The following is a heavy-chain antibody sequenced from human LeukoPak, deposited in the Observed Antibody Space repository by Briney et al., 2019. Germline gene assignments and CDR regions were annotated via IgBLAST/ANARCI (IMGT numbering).Heavy chain of an antibody. D-gene: IGHD6-6*01. CDR3: ARGPGIAARSYYFDY. Sequence: SETLSLTCAVYGGSFSGYYWSWIRQPPGKGLEWIGEINHSGSTNYNPSLKSRVTISVDTSKNQLSLKLSSVTAADTAVYYCARGPGIAARSYYFDYWGQGTLVTVSS. V-gene: IGHV4-34*01. CDR1: GGSFSGYY. J-gene: IGHJ4*02. CDR2: INHSGST.